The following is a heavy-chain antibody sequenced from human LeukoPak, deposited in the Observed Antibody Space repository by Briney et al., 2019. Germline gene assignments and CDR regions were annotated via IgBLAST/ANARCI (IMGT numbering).Heavy chain of an antibody. D-gene: IGHD5-18*01. CDR2: IKQDGSEK. CDR3: ARVGYRYYYYGMDV. J-gene: IGHJ6*04. Sequence: GGSLRLSCAASGFTFSSYWMSWVRQAPGKGLERVANIKQDGSEKYYVDSVKGRFTISRDNAKNSLYLQMNSLRAEDTAVYYCARVGYRYYYYGMDVWGKGTTVTVSS. CDR1: GFTFSSYW. V-gene: IGHV3-7*03.